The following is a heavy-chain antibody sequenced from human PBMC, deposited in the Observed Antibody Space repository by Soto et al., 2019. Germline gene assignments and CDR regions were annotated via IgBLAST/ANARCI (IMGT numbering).Heavy chain of an antibody. CDR2: IRSKAYGGTS. Sequence: PVGPLRHPCPASGFTCGDYAMTWFRQAQGKGLEWVGFIRSKAYGGTSEYAASVKGRFTISRDDSKSIAYLQMNSLKTEDTAVYYCARDSASNYYYYGMDVWGQGTTVTVSS. CDR1: GFTCGDYA. V-gene: IGHV3-49*03. CDR3: ARDSASNYYYYGMDV. J-gene: IGHJ6*02. D-gene: IGHD2-2*01.